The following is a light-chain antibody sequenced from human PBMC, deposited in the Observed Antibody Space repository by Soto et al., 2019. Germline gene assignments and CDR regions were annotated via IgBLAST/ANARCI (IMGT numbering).Light chain of an antibody. CDR1: QSISPW. Sequence: DIQMTQFPSTLSASVGDRVTITCRASQSISPWLAWYQQKPGKAPKVLIYKASNLESGVPSRFSGSGSGTEFTLTISSLQPDDFATYYCQQYNSYSPWTFGPGTKVEIK. CDR3: QQYNSYSPWT. CDR2: KAS. V-gene: IGKV1-5*03. J-gene: IGKJ1*01.